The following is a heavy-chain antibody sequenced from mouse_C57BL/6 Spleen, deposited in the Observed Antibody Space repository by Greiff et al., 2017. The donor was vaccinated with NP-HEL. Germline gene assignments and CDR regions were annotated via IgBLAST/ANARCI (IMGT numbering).Heavy chain of an antibody. J-gene: IGHJ4*01. D-gene: IGHD1-1*01. CDR3: ARTYYYGSSSYAMDD. CDR1: GYTFTSYW. Sequence: QVHVKQPGAELVKPGASVKLSCKASGYTFTSYWLQWVKQRPGQGLEWIGEIDPSDSYTNYNQKFKGKATLTVDTASSTAYMQLSSLTSEDSAVYDCARTYYYGSSSYAMDDWGQGTSVTVSS. V-gene: IGHV1-50*01. CDR2: IDPSDSYT.